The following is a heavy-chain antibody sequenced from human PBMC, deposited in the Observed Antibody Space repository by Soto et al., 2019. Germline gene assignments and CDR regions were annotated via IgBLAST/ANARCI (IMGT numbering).Heavy chain of an antibody. V-gene: IGHV1-2*04. CDR3: ARGDKLSLYPQLDY. Sequence: QVQLVQSGAEVKKPGASVKVSCKASGYTFTGNYMHWVRQAPGQGFEWMGWINVNSGGTKYAQKFQGWVTMTRDTSISTAYMELSRLRSDDTAVYYWARGDKLSLYPQLDYWCQGTLVTVSS. J-gene: IGHJ4*02. CDR2: INVNSGGT. CDR1: GYTFTGNY. D-gene: IGHD3-16*02.